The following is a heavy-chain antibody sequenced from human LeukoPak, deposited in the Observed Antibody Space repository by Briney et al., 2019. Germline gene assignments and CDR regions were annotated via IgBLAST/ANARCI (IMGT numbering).Heavy chain of an antibody. CDR2: ISGSGGTI. J-gene: IGHJ4*02. V-gene: IGHV3-23*01. CDR1: GFSFSGYA. CDR3: AKVLGSRIAVSDPFDY. D-gene: IGHD2-21*01. Sequence: PGGSLRLSCAASGFSFSGYAMNWVRQAPGKGREWVSAISGSGGTIFYADSVKGRFTISRDHSKNTLYLQMNSLRAEDTAVYYCAKVLGSRIAVSDPFDYWGQGTLVTVSS.